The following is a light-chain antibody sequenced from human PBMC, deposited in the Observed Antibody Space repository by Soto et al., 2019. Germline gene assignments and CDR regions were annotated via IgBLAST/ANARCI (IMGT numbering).Light chain of an antibody. Sequence: EIVMTQSPATLSVSPGERATLSCRASQSVTSSLAWYQQKPGQAPRLLIYGASTRATGIPVRFSGSGSGTAFSLAISLLQSEDFGIYYCHQYSNWPPWTFGQGTKVEIK. CDR1: QSVTSS. CDR2: GAS. J-gene: IGKJ1*01. V-gene: IGKV3-15*01. CDR3: HQYSNWPPWT.